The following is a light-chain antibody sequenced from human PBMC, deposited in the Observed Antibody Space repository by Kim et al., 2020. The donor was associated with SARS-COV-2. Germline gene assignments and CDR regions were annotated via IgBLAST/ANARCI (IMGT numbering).Light chain of an antibody. CDR1: QDITQY. J-gene: IGKJ4*01. CDR3: QQYENDPFA. CDR2: GAS. Sequence: AVGDRDTITCQASQDITQYLEWDQQKPGKAPKLLIHGASNLETGVPSRFSGSRSGTNFTLSISGLQPEDVATYYCQQYENDPFAFGRGTKVDIK. V-gene: IGKV1-33*01.